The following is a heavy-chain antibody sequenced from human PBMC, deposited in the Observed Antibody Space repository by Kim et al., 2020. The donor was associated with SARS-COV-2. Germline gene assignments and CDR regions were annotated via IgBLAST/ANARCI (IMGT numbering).Heavy chain of an antibody. D-gene: IGHD2-2*01. Sequence: SETLSLTCAVYGGSFSGYYWSWIRQPPGKGLDWIGEINHSGSTNYNPSLKSRVTISVDTSKNQFSLKLSSVTAADTAVYYCAAGYCSSTSCYPGRFDPWG. CDR3: AAGYCSSTSCYPGRFDP. J-gene: IGHJ5*02. CDR1: GGSFSGYY. V-gene: IGHV4-34*01. CDR2: INHSGST.